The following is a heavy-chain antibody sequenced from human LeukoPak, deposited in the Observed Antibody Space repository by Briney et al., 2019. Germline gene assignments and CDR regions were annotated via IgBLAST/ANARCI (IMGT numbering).Heavy chain of an antibody. CDR3: ARDVALDYYDSSGYYYYYGMDV. CDR2: INSSSSYI. Sequence: GGSLRLSCAASGFTFSSYSMNWVRQAPGKGLEWVSSINSSSSYIYYADSVKGRFTISRDNTKNSLYLQMNSLRAEDTAVYYCARDVALDYYDSSGYYYYYGMDVWGQGTTVTVSS. D-gene: IGHD3-22*01. CDR1: GFTFSSYS. V-gene: IGHV3-21*01. J-gene: IGHJ6*02.